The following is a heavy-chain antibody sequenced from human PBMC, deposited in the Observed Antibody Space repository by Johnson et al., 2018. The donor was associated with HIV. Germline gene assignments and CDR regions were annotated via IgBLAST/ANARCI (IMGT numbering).Heavy chain of an antibody. CDR3: AREYSSGWHEVFAFDI. CDR2: ISYDGSNK. D-gene: IGHD6-19*01. CDR1: GFTFSSYA. V-gene: IGHV3-30*04. Sequence: QMLLVESGGGVVQPGRSLRLSCAASGFTFSSYAMHWVRQAPGKGLEWVAVISYDGSNKYYADSVKGRFTISRDNSKNTLYLQMNSLRAEETAVYYCAREYSSGWHEVFAFDIWGQGTMVTVSS. J-gene: IGHJ3*02.